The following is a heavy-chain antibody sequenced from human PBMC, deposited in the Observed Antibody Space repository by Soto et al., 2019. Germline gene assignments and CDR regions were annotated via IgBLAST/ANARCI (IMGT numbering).Heavy chain of an antibody. Sequence: PETLSLTCTVSGGSISSSSYYWGWIRQPPGKGLEWIGSIYYSGSTYYNPSLKSRVTISVDTSKNQFSLKLSSVTAADTAVYYCASSQYCSGGSCYSFGYWGQGTLVTVSS. D-gene: IGHD2-15*01. CDR3: ASSQYCSGGSCYSFGY. J-gene: IGHJ4*02. CDR1: GGSISSSSYY. CDR2: IYYSGST. V-gene: IGHV4-39*01.